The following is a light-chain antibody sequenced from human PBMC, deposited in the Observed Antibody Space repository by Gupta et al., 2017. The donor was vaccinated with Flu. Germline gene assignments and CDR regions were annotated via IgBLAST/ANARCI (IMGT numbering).Light chain of an antibody. CDR3: RQALQTPNI. V-gene: IGKV2-28*01. J-gene: IGKJ2*01. CDR2: LGS. Sequence: IVMTQSPLSLPVTPGEPASISCRSSQSLLHRNGYNYLDWYLQKPGQSPQLLIYLGSDRASGVPDRFSGSGSGTDFTLKISRVEAEDVGVYYCRQALQTPNIFGQGTKLEI. CDR1: QSLLHRNGYNY.